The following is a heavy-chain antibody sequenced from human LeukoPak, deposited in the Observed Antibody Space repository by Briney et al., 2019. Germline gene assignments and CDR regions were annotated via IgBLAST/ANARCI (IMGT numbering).Heavy chain of an antibody. CDR3: AKDIGSGYDFFDY. V-gene: IGHV3-23*01. CDR1: GFTFSSYA. Sequence: GRSLRLSCAASGFTFSSYAMSWVRQAPGKGLEWVSAISGSGGSTYYADSVKGRFTISRDNSKNTLYLQMNSLRAEDTAVYYCAKDIGSGYDFFDYWGQGTLVTVSS. J-gene: IGHJ4*02. CDR2: ISGSGGST. D-gene: IGHD5-12*01.